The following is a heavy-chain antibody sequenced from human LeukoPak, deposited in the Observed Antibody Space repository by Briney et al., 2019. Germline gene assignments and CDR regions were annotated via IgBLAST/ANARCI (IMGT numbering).Heavy chain of an antibody. CDR2: IRYDGNNK. CDR1: GFTFSDYS. D-gene: IGHD3-22*01. Sequence: GGSLRLSCAASGFTFSDYSMHWVRQAPGKGLNWVAFIRYDGNNKYYADSVKGRFTISRDNSKNMLYLEMNSLRADDTAVYYCATGKHYYDSSGYYFYYFDYWGQGTLVTVSS. CDR3: ATGKHYYDSSGYYFYYFDY. V-gene: IGHV3-30*02. J-gene: IGHJ4*02.